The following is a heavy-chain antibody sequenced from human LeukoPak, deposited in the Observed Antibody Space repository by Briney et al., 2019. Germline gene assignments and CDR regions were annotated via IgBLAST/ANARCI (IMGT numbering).Heavy chain of an antibody. CDR3: ARRSTGLDY. J-gene: IGHJ4*02. V-gene: IGHV3-30*01. D-gene: IGHD1-1*01. CDR2: ISYDETNK. Sequence: PGGSLRLSCAASGLTFSSNAMHWVRQAPGKGLEWVAGISYDETNKYYADSVKGRFTISRDNSKDTLYLQMDSLRTEDTAVYYCARRSTGLDYWGQGTLVTVSS. CDR1: GLTFSSNA.